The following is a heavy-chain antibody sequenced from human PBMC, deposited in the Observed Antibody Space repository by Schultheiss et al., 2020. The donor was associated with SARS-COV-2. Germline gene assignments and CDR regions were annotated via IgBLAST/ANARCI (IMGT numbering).Heavy chain of an antibody. CDR3: ARPGNSSSWYSTDAFDI. J-gene: IGHJ3*02. CDR2: INPNSGGT. Sequence: ASVKVSCKASGYTFTSYYMHWVRQAPGQGLEWMGWINPNSGGTNYAQKFQERVTITRDMSTSTAYMELSSLRSEDTAVYYCARPGNSSSWYSTDAFDIWGQGTMVTVSS. CDR1: GYTFTSYY. D-gene: IGHD6-13*01. V-gene: IGHV1-2*02.